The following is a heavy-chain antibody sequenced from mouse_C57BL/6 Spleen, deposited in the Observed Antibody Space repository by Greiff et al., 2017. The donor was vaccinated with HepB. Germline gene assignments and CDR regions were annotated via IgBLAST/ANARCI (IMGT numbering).Heavy chain of an antibody. CDR3: ARVGSYYAMDY. CDR2: IDPSDSET. J-gene: IGHJ4*01. Sequence: VQLQQPGAELVRPGSSVKLSCKASGYTFTSYWMHWVKQRPIQGLEWIGNIDPSDSETHYNQKFKDKATLTVDKSSSTAYMQLSSLTSEDSAVYYCARVGSYYAMDYWGQGTSVTVSS. V-gene: IGHV1-52*01. CDR1: GYTFTSYW.